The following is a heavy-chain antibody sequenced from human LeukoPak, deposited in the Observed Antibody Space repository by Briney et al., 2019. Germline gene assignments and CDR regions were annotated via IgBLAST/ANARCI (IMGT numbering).Heavy chain of an antibody. J-gene: IGHJ3*02. V-gene: IGHV5-51*01. CDR3: ARPHTYCGGDCYSVDAFDI. Sequence: GASLKFSCTGSGSSITSYLIGWVRPLAGKGVEWMGIIYPGGTDTRYSPSFQGQVTISADKSISTAYLQWSSLKASDTAMYYCARPHTYCGGDCYSVDAFDIWGQGTMVTVSS. CDR2: IYPGGTDT. D-gene: IGHD2-21*02. CDR1: GSSITSYL.